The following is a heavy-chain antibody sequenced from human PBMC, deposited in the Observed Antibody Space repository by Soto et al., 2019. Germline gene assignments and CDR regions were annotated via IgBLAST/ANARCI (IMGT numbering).Heavy chain of an antibody. Sequence: GGSLRLSCAASGFTFSSYAMSWVRQAPGKGLEWVSAISGSGGSTYYADSVKGRFTISRDNSKNTLYLQMNSLRAEDTAVYYCAKDSGQYQLLSWFDPWGQGTLVTVSS. CDR1: GFTFSSYA. CDR2: ISGSGGST. D-gene: IGHD2-2*01. CDR3: AKDSGQYQLLSWFDP. V-gene: IGHV3-23*01. J-gene: IGHJ5*02.